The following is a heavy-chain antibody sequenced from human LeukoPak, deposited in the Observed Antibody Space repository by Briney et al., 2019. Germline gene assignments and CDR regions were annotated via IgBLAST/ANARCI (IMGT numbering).Heavy chain of an antibody. J-gene: IGHJ4*02. CDR2: ISGSGGST. Sequence: GGSLRLSCAASGFTFSIYAMSWVRQAPGKGLEWVSAISGSGGSTYYADSVKGRFTISRDNSKNTLYLQMNSLRAEDTAVYYCAKDPKYDFWSGYSFSDYWGQGTLVTVSS. D-gene: IGHD3-3*01. V-gene: IGHV3-23*01. CDR3: AKDPKYDFWSGYSFSDY. CDR1: GFTFSIYA.